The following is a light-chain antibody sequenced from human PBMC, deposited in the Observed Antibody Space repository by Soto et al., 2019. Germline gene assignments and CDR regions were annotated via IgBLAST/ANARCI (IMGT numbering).Light chain of an antibody. CDR1: QSVSTN. CDR2: NAL. CDR3: QQYNNWPIT. V-gene: IGKV3-15*01. J-gene: IGKJ5*01. Sequence: EIVLTQSPGTLSLSPGERATLSCRASQSVSTNLAWYQQKPGQAPRLLIYNALTRATGIPARFSGSGSGTEFTLTISSLQSEDFEVYYCQQYNNWPITFGQGTRLEIK.